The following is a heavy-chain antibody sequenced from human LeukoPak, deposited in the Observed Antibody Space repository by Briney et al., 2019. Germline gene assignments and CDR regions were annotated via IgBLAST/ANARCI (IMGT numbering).Heavy chain of an antibody. CDR3: AREAEYSSSLWCDY. V-gene: IGHV1-18*01. D-gene: IGHD6-6*01. Sequence: GASVKVSCKASGYTFTSYGISWVRQAHGQGLEWMGWISAYNGNTNYAQKLQGRVTMTTDTSTSTAYMELRSLRSDDTAVYYCAREAEYSSSLWCDYWGQGTLVNVSS. CDR1: GYTFTSYG. CDR2: ISAYNGNT. J-gene: IGHJ4*02.